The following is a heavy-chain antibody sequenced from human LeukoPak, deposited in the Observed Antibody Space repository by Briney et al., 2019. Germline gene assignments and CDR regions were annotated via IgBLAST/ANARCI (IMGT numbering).Heavy chain of an antibody. J-gene: IGHJ6*02. CDR3: AKNYASGRGVPYAMDV. Sequence: RGSLTLSCAPSRFNFAYHAMRWVRQAPGKGLEWVSAISGISGATTIYADSVKGRFAASRDNSRNTLFLQMNSLRAEDTAVYYCAKNYASGRGVPYAMDVWGQGTTVTVAS. CDR2: ISGISGATT. D-gene: IGHD3-10*01. V-gene: IGHV3-23*01. CDR1: RFNFAYHA.